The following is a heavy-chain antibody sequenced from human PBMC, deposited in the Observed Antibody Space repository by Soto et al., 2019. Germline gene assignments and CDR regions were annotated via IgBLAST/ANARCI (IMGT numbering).Heavy chain of an antibody. D-gene: IGHD2-21*02. V-gene: IGHV1-8*01. Sequence: ASVKVSCKASGYTFTSYDINWVRQATGQGLEWMGWMNPNSGNTKYSQKFQGRVTITRDTSASTAYMELSSLRSEDTAVYYCRRTSYCGGDCYRDYWGQGTLVTVSS. CDR1: GYTFTSYD. J-gene: IGHJ4*02. CDR2: MNPNSGNT. CDR3: RRTSYCGGDCYRDY.